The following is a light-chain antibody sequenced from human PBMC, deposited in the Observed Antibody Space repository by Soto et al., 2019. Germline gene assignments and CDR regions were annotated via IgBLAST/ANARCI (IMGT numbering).Light chain of an antibody. V-gene: IGKV3-20*01. CDR1: QSVSSSY. Sequence: IVLTQSTGTLALYPGERATLSCRASQSVSSSYLAWYQQKPGQAPRLLIYGASSRATGIPDRFSGSGSGTDFTLTISRLEPEDFAVYYCQQYGSSPPYTFGQGTKLEIK. CDR3: QQYGSSPPYT. CDR2: GAS. J-gene: IGKJ2*01.